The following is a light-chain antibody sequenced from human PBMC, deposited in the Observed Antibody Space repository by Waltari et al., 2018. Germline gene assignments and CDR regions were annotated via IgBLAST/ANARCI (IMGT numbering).Light chain of an antibody. Sequence: EIVLTQSQGTLSLSPGARAPLPCRASQSVPSISLTWYQQKLGQAPRLLIYGTSSRATGIPDRFSGSGSGTDFTLTISRLEPEDFAVYYCQQYDGEVVTFGGGTKVEI. J-gene: IGKJ4*01. CDR1: QSVPSIS. CDR3: QQYDGEVVT. CDR2: GTS. V-gene: IGKV3-20*01.